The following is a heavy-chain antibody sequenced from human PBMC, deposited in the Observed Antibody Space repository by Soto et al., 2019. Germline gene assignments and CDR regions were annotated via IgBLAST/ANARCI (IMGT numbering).Heavy chain of an antibody. CDR2: IYWEDDK. Sequence: QITLKASGPALVKPTQTLTLTCTFSGFSLSTGAGGVGWIRQPPGKALEWLALIYWEDDKRYSPSLKSRLTITKDTSKNQVVLTVTNMDPVDTAAYFCARGGWNNRAVDYWGQGTLVTVSS. D-gene: IGHD1-1*01. J-gene: IGHJ4*02. V-gene: IGHV2-5*02. CDR1: GFSLSTGAGG. CDR3: ARGGWNNRAVDY.